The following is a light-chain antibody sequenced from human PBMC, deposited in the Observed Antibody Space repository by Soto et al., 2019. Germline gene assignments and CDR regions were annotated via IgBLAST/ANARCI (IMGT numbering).Light chain of an antibody. CDR2: DAS. Sequence: EIVLTQSPATLSLSPGERATLSCRASQSVSSYLAWYQQKPGQAPRLLIYDASNRATGIPARFSGSGSGTDLTLTLSSLEPEDFAVYYCRQRSNWPPWTFGQGTKVEIK. V-gene: IGKV3-11*01. CDR3: RQRSNWPPWT. CDR1: QSVSSY. J-gene: IGKJ1*01.